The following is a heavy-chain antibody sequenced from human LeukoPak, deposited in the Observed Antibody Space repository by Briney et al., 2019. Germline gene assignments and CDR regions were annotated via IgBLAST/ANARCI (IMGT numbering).Heavy chain of an antibody. Sequence: SETLSLTCTVSGGSISSSSYYWGWIRQPPGKGLEWIGSIYYSGSTYYNPSLKSRVTISVDTSKNQFSLKLSSVTAADTAVYYCVRVHRSWELLSQYYYMDVWGKGTTVTVSS. D-gene: IGHD1-26*01. CDR3: VRVHRSWELLSQYYYMDV. CDR2: IYYSGST. CDR1: GGSISSSSYY. V-gene: IGHV4-39*07. J-gene: IGHJ6*03.